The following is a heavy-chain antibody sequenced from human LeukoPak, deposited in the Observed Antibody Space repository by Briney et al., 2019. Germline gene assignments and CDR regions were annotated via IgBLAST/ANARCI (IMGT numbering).Heavy chain of an antibody. D-gene: IGHD2-15*01. CDR3: AKLKSGHSNTQRWVSPKLPPEWWTDAFDI. V-gene: IGHV3-23*01. CDR1: GFTFSSYA. J-gene: IGHJ3*02. CDR2: ISGSGGST. Sequence: PGGSLRLSCAASGFTFSSYAMSWVRQAPGKGLEWVSAISGSGGSTYYADSVKGRFTISRDNSKNTLYLQMNSLRAEDTAVYYCAKLKSGHSNTQRWVSPKLPPEWWTDAFDIWGQGTMVTVSS.